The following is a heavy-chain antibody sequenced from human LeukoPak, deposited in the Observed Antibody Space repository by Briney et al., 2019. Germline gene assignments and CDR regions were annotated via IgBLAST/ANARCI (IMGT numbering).Heavy chain of an antibody. CDR2: TYPGDSDT. Sequence: GESLKISCKGSGYSFTTYWIAWLRQMPGKGLEWMGITYPGDSDTIYSPSFQGQVTISADKSISTAYLQWSSLKASDTAMYYCARHVRRAGPVDYWGQGTLVTVSS. D-gene: IGHD1-14*01. CDR3: ARHVRRAGPVDY. V-gene: IGHV5-51*01. CDR1: GYSFTTYW. J-gene: IGHJ4*02.